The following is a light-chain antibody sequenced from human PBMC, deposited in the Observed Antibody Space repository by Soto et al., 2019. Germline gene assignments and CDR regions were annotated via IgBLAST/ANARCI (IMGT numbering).Light chain of an antibody. CDR3: QQLNSYSLT. V-gene: IGKV1-9*01. Sequence: IQLTQSPSSLSASVGDRVTITCRASQGISSYLAWYQQKPGKAPKLLIYAASTLQSGVPSRFSGSGSGTDFTLTISRLQPEDFATYYCQQLNSYSLTFGPGTKVDIK. J-gene: IGKJ3*01. CDR1: QGISSY. CDR2: AAS.